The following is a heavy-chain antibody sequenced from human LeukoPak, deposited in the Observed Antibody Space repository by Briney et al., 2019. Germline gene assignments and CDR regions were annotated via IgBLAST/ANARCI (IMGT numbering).Heavy chain of an antibody. D-gene: IGHD4-17*01. CDR3: VKGPDYGVTWYFDY. V-gene: IGHV3-23*01. CDR2: ISGSGGST. Sequence: GGSLRLSCAASGFTFSSYAMSWVRQAPGKGLEWVSAISGSGGSTYYADSVKGRFTISRDNSKNTLYLQMNSLRAEDTAVYYCVKGPDYGVTWYFDYWGQGTLVTVSS. CDR1: GFTFSSYA. J-gene: IGHJ4*02.